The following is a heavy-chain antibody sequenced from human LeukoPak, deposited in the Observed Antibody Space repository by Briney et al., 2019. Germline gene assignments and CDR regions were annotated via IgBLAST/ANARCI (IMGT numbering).Heavy chain of an antibody. CDR1: GFTFSDSL. D-gene: IGHD6-19*01. V-gene: IGHV3-64D*06. Sequence: GGSLRLSCSASGFTFSDSLMRWVRQAPGKGLQYVLAISSNGDSTYYADSVKGRFTISRDNSKNTLYLQMSSLRPEDTAVYYCVKPQYSTGWLGYWGQGTLVTVSS. CDR3: VKPQYSTGWLGY. CDR2: ISSNGDST. J-gene: IGHJ4*02.